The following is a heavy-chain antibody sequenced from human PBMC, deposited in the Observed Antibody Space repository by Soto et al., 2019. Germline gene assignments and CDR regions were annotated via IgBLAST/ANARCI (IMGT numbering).Heavy chain of an antibody. CDR1: GYTFTGFY. V-gene: IGHV1-2*04. Sequence: ASVKVSCKASGYTFTGFYMHWVRQAPGQGLEWMGWINPDSGGTNYAQKFQGWVTMTRDTSISTAYMELSRLRSDDTAVYYCAREGGYCSSTSCHRGAFDICGQRTMVTVSS. D-gene: IGHD2-2*01. CDR2: INPDSGGT. J-gene: IGHJ3*02. CDR3: AREGGYCSSTSCHRGAFDI.